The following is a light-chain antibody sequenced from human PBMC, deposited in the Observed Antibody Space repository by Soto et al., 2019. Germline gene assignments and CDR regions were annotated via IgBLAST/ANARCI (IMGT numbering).Light chain of an antibody. CDR3: SSYTTTSTFV. V-gene: IGLV2-14*01. Sequence: QSALTQPASVSGSPGQSITISCTGTSSDVGGYNYVSWYQQHPDKAPKLMIYEVSSRPSGVSNRFSGSKSGNTASLIISGLQAEDEADYYCSSYTTTSTFVFGGGTKLTVL. CDR1: SSDVGGYNY. CDR2: EVS. J-gene: IGLJ2*01.